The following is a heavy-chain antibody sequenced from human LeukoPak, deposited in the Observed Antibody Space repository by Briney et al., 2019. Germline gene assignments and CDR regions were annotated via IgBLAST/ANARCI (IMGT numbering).Heavy chain of an antibody. CDR2: IYSVGST. V-gene: IGHV3-53*01. J-gene: IGHJ4*02. CDR3: ARDPEWFGDY. D-gene: IGHD3-3*01. Sequence: GGSLRLSCAASGFTVSSNYMSCVRQAPGKGLEWGSVIYSVGSTYYADSVKGRFTISRENSMTTLYLQMNSLGSEDTALYYCARDPEWFGDYWGQGTLVTVSS. CDR1: GFTVSSNY.